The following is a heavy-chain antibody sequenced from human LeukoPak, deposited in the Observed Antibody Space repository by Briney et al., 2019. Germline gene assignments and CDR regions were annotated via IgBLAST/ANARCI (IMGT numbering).Heavy chain of an antibody. CDR1: GGSISIYY. J-gene: IGHJ4*02. Sequence: SETVSLTCTVSGGSISIYYWSGVRQPPGKGLEWIGYIYYSGSTNYNPSLKSRVTISVDTSKNQFSLKLSSVTAAGTAVYYCASSGEEDSNFDYWGQGTLVTVSS. D-gene: IGHD7-27*01. CDR2: IYYSGST. CDR3: ASSGEEDSNFDY. V-gene: IGHV4-59*01.